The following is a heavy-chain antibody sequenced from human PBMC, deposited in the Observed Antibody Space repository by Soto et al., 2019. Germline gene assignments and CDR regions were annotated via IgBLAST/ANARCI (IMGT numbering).Heavy chain of an antibody. V-gene: IGHV4-34*01. CDR2: ISQSGNT. J-gene: IGHJ5*02. CDR3: GWWDP. Sequence: SETLSLTCSIYSGSLSGYYWSWIRQPPGKGLEWIGEISQSGNTNYSPSLKSRVSISIDTSKKQFSLNLASVSAADTAVYYRGWWDPWGQGTLVTAPQ. CDR1: SGSLSGYY.